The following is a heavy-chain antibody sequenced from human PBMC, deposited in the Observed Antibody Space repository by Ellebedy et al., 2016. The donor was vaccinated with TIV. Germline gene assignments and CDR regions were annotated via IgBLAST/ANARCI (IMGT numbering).Heavy chain of an antibody. Sequence: PGESLKISCAASGFPFSSFEFNRVRQSPGKGLEWVSYISSSGTTKYYADSVKGRFTISRDNAKNSLYLQMNSMRAEDTAVYYCAAAHYYFYGKDVWGQGTRVTVSS. CDR3: AAAHYYFYGKDV. J-gene: IGHJ6*02. D-gene: IGHD2-15*01. CDR2: ISSSGTTK. V-gene: IGHV3-48*03. CDR1: GFPFSSFE.